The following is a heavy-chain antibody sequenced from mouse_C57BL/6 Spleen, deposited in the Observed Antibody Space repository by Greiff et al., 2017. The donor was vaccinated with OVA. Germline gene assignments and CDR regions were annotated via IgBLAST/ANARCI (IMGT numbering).Heavy chain of an antibody. CDR1: GYTFTSYD. V-gene: IGHV1-85*01. Sequence: VQLQQSGPELVKPGASVKLSCKASGYTFTSYDINWVKQRPGQGLEWIGWIYPRDGSTKYNEKFKGKATLTVDTSSSTAYMELHSLTSEDSAVYFCARYGSSYVYYAMDYWGQGTSVTVSS. J-gene: IGHJ4*01. CDR3: ARYGSSYVYYAMDY. D-gene: IGHD1-1*01. CDR2: IYPRDGST.